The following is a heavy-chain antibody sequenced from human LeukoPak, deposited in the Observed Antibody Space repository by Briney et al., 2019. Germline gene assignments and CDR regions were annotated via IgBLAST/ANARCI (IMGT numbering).Heavy chain of an antibody. J-gene: IGHJ4*02. V-gene: IGHV1-2*02. CDR2: IDPNSGGT. D-gene: IGHD1-26*01. CDR3: ARDRLTVGATTMLY. Sequence: ASVKVSSKASGYTFTGYYMHWVRQAPGQGLEWMGWIDPNSGGTNFARKFQGRVTVTRDTSINMVYMELSSLRSDDTAVYYCARDRLTVGATTMLYWGQGTLVTVSS. CDR1: GYTFTGYY.